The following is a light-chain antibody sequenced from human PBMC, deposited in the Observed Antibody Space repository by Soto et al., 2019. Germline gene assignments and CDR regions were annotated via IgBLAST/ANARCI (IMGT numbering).Light chain of an antibody. CDR2: GAS. V-gene: IGKV3D-20*02. CDR3: QQRTDRPIT. Sequence: PGERATLSCRASQTVSGSYVAWYQQKPGQTPRLLIYGASSRATGIPDRFSGSGSETEFTLTISSLQSEDFAVYYCQQRTDRPITFGQGTRLEIK. J-gene: IGKJ5*01. CDR1: QTVSGSY.